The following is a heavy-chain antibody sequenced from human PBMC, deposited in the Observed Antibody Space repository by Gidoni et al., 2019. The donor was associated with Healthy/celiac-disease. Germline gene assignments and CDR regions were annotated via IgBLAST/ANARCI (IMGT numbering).Heavy chain of an antibody. CDR1: GFTFSSYA. V-gene: IGHV3-30-3*01. J-gene: IGHJ4*02. CDR2: ISYDGSNK. CDR3: ARERIVVIPHFDY. D-gene: IGHD3-22*01. Sequence: QVQLVESGGGVVQPGRSLRLSCAASGFTFSSYAMHWVRQAPGKGLEWVAVISYDGSNKYYADSVKGRFTISRDNSKNTLYLQMNSLRAEDTAVYYCARERIVVIPHFDYWGQGTLVTVSS.